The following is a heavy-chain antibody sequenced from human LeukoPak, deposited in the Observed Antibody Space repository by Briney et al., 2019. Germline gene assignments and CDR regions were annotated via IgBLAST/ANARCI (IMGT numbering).Heavy chain of an antibody. CDR2: IYTSGST. CDR1: GGSISSYY. CDR3: ARERVSSGNFDY. J-gene: IGHJ4*02. Sequence: SETLSLTCTASGGSISSYYWSWIRQPAGKGLEWIGRIYTSGSTNYNPSLKSRVTMSVDTSKNQFSLKLSSVTAADTAVYYCARERVSSGNFDYWGQGTLVTVSS. V-gene: IGHV4-4*07. D-gene: IGHD6-19*01.